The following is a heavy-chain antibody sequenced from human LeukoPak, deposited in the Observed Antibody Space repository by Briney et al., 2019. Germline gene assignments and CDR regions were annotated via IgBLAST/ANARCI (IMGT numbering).Heavy chain of an antibody. V-gene: IGHV3-21*01. Sequence: GGSLRLSCAAFGFTFSSYNMNWVRQAPGKGLEWLASISNSGTYIYDADSVKGRFTISRDNAKNSLYLQMNSLRAEDTAVYFCARGFRGSYYFDYWGQGTVVTVSS. CDR3: ARGFRGSYYFDY. J-gene: IGHJ4*02. D-gene: IGHD5-12*01. CDR1: GFTFSSYN. CDR2: ISNSGTYI.